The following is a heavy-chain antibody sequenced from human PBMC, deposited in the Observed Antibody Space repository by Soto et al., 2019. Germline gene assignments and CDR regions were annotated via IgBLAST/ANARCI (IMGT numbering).Heavy chain of an antibody. V-gene: IGHV3-30*18. CDR3: AKESLAAAFFWYFDL. Sequence: GGSLRLSCAASGFTFSSYAMHWVRQAPGKGLEWVAVISYDGSNKYYADSVKGRFTISRDNSKNTPSLQMNGLRAEDTAVYYCAKESLAAAFFWYFDLWGRGTLVTVSS. D-gene: IGHD6-13*01. J-gene: IGHJ2*01. CDR1: GFTFSSYA. CDR2: ISYDGSNK.